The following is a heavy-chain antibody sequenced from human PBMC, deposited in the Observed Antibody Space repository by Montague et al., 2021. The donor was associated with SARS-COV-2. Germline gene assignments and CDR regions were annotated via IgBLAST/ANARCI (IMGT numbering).Heavy chain of an antibody. Sequence: SETLSLTCAVYGGSFSGYYWSWIRQPPGKGLEWIGEVKDSGSTNYIPSLKSRVAISVDTSKNQFSLKLRSVTAADTAVYFCARGALTGGNYGSWRGYYTSPLDYWSQGTLVTVSS. V-gene: IGHV4-34*01. CDR2: VKDSGST. CDR3: ARGALTGGNYGSWRGYYTSPLDY. CDR1: GGSFSGYY. J-gene: IGHJ4*02. D-gene: IGHD3-3*01.